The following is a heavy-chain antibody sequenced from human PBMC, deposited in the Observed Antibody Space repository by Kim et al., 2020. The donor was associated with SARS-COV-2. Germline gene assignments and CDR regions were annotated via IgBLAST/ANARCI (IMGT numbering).Heavy chain of an antibody. J-gene: IGHJ4*02. D-gene: IGHD3-10*01. CDR1: GGSFSGYY. V-gene: IGHV4-34*01. CDR2: INHSGST. CDR3: ARGHYYYGSGSSRG. Sequence: SETLSLTCAVYGGSFSGYYWSWIRQPPGKGLEWIGEINHSGSTNYNPSLKSRVTISVDTSKNQFSLKLSSVTAADTAVYYCARGHYYYGSGSSRGWSQGTLVTVSS.